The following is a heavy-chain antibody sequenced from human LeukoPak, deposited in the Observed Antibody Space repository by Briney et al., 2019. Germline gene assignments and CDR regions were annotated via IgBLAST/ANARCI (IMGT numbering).Heavy chain of an antibody. V-gene: IGHV1-46*01. D-gene: IGHD1-14*01. Sequence: VASVKVSCKAPGHTFTTYYVHLVRQAPGQGLEWMGVINPRGDGTNYPQRFQGRVTLTRDTSTSTVYMELSSLRSEDTAIYYCAKETPNTGWFDPWGQGTLVTVSS. CDR1: GHTFTTYY. J-gene: IGHJ5*02. CDR3: AKETPNTGWFDP. CDR2: INPRGDGT.